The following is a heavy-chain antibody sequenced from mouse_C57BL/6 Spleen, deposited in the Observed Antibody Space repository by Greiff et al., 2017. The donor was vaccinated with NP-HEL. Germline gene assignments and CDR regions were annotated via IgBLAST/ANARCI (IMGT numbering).Heavy chain of an antibody. V-gene: IGHV1-53*01. D-gene: IGHD2-4*01. CDR1: GYTFTSYW. J-gene: IGHJ1*03. CDR2: INPSNGGT. CDR3: ARGGLRRDWYFDV. Sequence: QVQLQQPGTELVKPGASVKLSCKASGYTFTSYWMHWVKQRPGQGLGWIGNINPSNGGTNYNEKFKSKATLTVDKSSSTAYMQLSSLTSEDSAVYYCARGGLRRDWYFDVWGTGTTVTVSS.